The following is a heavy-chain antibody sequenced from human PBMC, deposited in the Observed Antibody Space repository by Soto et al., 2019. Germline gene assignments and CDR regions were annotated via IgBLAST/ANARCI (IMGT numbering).Heavy chain of an antibody. D-gene: IGHD6-13*01. Sequence: QVQLQESGPGLVRPSGTLSLTCSVSGGAISSSHWWSWVRQPPGKALEWIAEIYYNENTNYNPSLKSRVTISVDKSKNQFSLNLISVTAADTDMYYCAGDPVAASGTAFDIWGQGTMVTVSS. CDR2: IYYNENT. J-gene: IGHJ3*02. V-gene: IGHV4-4*02. CDR3: AGDPVAASGTAFDI. CDR1: GGAISSSHW.